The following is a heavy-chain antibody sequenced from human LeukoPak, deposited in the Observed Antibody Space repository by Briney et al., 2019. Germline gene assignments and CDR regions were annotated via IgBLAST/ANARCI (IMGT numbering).Heavy chain of an antibody. D-gene: IGHD2-15*01. V-gene: IGHV1-2*02. Sequence: LAASVKVSCKASGYGFTAYKIHWVRQAPGQGLEWMGWINPDSGATYLSQKFQARFTMTRDASINTAYMELSSLKSDDTAVYYCARDALYYGLDVWGLGTTVSVSS. CDR2: INPDSGAT. CDR3: ARDALYYGLDV. CDR1: GYGFTAYK. J-gene: IGHJ6*02.